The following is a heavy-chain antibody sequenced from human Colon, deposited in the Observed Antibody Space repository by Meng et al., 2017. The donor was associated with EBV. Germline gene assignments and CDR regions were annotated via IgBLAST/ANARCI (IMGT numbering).Heavy chain of an antibody. CDR2: IYHSGGT. J-gene: IGHJ4*02. Sequence: QMQLQESGPGLVKPSGXXXXTCAVSGGSISISTWWSWVRQPPGKGLEWIGEIYHSGGTNYNPSLRGRVTISLDKSKNQFSLTLRSVTAADTAVYYCVRDPYATGWAGWGQGTLVTVSS. V-gene: IGHV4-4*02. CDR3: VRDPYATGWAG. D-gene: IGHD6-19*01. CDR1: GGSISISTW.